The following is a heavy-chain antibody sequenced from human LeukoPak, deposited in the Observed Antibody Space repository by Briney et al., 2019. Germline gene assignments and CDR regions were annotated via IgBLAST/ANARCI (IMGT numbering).Heavy chain of an antibody. V-gene: IGHV3-21*01. CDR2: ISSGSNYI. CDR3: AGQIGMDV. CDR1: GFTFSSYS. J-gene: IGHJ6*02. Sequence: PGGSLRLSCAASGFTFSSYSMNWVRQAPGKGLEWVSSISSGSNYIYYADPVKGRFTISRDNAKNSLYLQMNSLRAEDTAVYYCAGQIGMDVWGQGTTVTVSS.